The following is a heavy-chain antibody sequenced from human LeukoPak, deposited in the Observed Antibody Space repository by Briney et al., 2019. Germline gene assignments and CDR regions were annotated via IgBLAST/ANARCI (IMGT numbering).Heavy chain of an antibody. CDR2: INTNTGNP. V-gene: IGHV7-4-1*02. D-gene: IGHD3-22*01. CDR1: GYTFTSYY. CDR3: AREVRYYDSSGYYGY. Sequence: ASVKVSCKASGYTFTSYYMHWVRQAPGQGLEWMGWINTNTGNPTYAQGFTGRFVFSLDTSVSTAYLQISSLKAEDTAVYYCAREVRYYDSSGYYGYWGQGTLVTVSS. J-gene: IGHJ4*02.